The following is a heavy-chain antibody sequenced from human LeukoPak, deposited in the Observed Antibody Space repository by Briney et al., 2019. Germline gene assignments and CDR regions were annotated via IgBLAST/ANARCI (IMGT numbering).Heavy chain of an antibody. CDR1: GFTFSSYA. D-gene: IGHD3-10*01. Sequence: PGGSVRLSCAASGFTFSSYAMTWVRQAPGKGLEWVSGIGGSSRKTFYADSVKGRFTISRDNSKNTLYLQMNALRAEDTAIYFCAKQPYQYVSGSPSWLDPWGQGTLVTVSS. CDR3: AKQPYQYVSGSPSWLDP. J-gene: IGHJ5*02. CDR2: IGGSSRKT. V-gene: IGHV3-23*01.